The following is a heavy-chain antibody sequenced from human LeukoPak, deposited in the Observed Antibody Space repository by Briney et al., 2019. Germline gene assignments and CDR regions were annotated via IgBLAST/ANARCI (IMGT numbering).Heavy chain of an antibody. CDR1: GYSFTSYW. V-gene: IGHV5-10-1*01. CDR3: ATSPSRVDRAMGSFDY. D-gene: IGHD5-18*01. Sequence: GESLKISCKGSGYSFTSYWISWVRQMPGKGLEWMGRIDPSDSYTNYSPSFQGHVTISADKSISTAYLQWSSLKASDTAMYYCATSPSRVDRAMGSFDYWGQGTLVTVSS. J-gene: IGHJ4*02. CDR2: IDPSDSYT.